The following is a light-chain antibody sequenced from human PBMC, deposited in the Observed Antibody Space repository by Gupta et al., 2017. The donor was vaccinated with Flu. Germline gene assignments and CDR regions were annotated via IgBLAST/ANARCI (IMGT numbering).Light chain of an antibody. CDR1: TSLVHSSRYNY. CDR3: MQALQSPTT. J-gene: IGKJ1*01. V-gene: IGKV2-28*01. CDR2: LGS. Sequence: SCRFSTSLVHSSRYNYLVWSLQKPGKSPKLLIYLGSNRDSGVPERFSGSGSGTDFTLKISRVEAEDVGVYYCMQALQSPTTFGQGTKVEIK.